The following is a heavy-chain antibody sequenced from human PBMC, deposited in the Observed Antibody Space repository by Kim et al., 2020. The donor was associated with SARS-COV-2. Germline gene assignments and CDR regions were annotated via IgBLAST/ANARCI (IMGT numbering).Heavy chain of an antibody. J-gene: IGHJ4*02. V-gene: IGHV3-74*01. CDR2: IDNDGTTT. Sequence: GGSLRLSCAASGFSFSEWWMDWVRQAPGKGPEWVARIDNDGTTTLYADSVKGRFTISGDNSKNTLYLQMTGLRADDTGVYYCEREPFWGQGTLGTVSS. CDR1: GFSFSEWW. CDR3: EREPF.